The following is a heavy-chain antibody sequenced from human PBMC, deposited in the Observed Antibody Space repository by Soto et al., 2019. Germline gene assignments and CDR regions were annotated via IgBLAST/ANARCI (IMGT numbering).Heavy chain of an antibody. CDR1: GFTFSNAW. Sequence: EVQLVESGGGLVKPGGSLRLSCAASGFTFSNAWMSWVRQAPGKGLEWVGRIKSKTDGGTTDYAAPVKGRFTISRDDSKNTLYLQMNSLKTEDTAVYYCTTDSPGCGGSCYSPTGDAFDIWGQGTMVTVSS. D-gene: IGHD2-15*01. J-gene: IGHJ3*02. CDR3: TTDSPGCGGSCYSPTGDAFDI. CDR2: IKSKTDGGTT. V-gene: IGHV3-15*01.